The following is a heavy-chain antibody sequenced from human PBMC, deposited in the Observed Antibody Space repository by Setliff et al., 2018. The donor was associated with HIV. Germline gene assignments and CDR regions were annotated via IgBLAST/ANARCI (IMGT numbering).Heavy chain of an antibody. Sequence: GGSLRLSCAASGFTFDRFWMHWVRQAPGKGLVWVSRVNRDGSSTTYADSVKGRFTISRDNDKKSLYLVMTSLRRDDTAVYYCARDKRASFDGLDVWGQGTTVTVSS. J-gene: IGHJ6*02. V-gene: IGHV3-74*01. CDR2: VNRDGSST. CDR3: ARDKRASFDGLDV. CDR1: GFTFDRFW.